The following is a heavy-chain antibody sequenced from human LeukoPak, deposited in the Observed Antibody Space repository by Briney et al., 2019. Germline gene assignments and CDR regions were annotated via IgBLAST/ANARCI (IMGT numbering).Heavy chain of an antibody. CDR2: ISYDGSNK. V-gene: IGHV3-30*04. CDR1: GFTFSSYA. CDR3: VREEYHTWAYSSSWYTGLSFDY. Sequence: GRSLRLSCAASGFTFSSYAMHWVRQAPGKGLEWVAVISYDGSNKYYADSVKGRFTISRDNSKNTLYLQMNSLRAEDTAVYYCVREEYHTWAYSSSWYTGLSFDYWGQGTLVTVSS. J-gene: IGHJ4*02. D-gene: IGHD6-13*01.